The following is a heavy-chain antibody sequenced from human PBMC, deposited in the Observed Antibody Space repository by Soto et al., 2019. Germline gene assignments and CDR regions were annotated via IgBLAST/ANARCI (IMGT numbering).Heavy chain of an antibody. CDR2: IYYSGST. D-gene: IGHD3-22*01. J-gene: IGHJ4*02. Sequence: SETLSLTCTVSGGSISSYYWSWIRQPPGKGLEWIGYIYYSGSTNYNPSLKSRVTISVDTSKNQFSLKLSSVTAADTAVYYCARASSGYYYYFDYWGQGTLVTVSS. CDR1: GGSISSYY. CDR3: ARASSGYYYYFDY. V-gene: IGHV4-59*01.